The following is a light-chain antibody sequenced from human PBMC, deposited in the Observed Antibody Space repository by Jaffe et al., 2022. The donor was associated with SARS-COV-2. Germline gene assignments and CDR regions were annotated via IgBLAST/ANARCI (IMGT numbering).Light chain of an antibody. J-gene: IGKJ1*01. CDR1: QPISSF. V-gene: IGKV1-39*01. CDR2: ATS. Sequence: DIQMTQSPSSLSASVGDRVTITCRASQPISSFLNWYQQKPGKAPKLLIYATSTLQSGVPSRFSGSGSGTDFTLTISSLQPEDFATYYCQQTYSFPWTFGQGTKVEIK. CDR3: QQTYSFPWT.